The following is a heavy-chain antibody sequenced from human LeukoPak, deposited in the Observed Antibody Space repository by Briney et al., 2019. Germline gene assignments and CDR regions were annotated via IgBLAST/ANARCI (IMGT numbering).Heavy chain of an antibody. J-gene: IGHJ4*02. Sequence: SETLSLTCTVSGGFSSSSTYYWGWIRQPPGKGLEWIGYIYYSGSTNYNPSLKSRVTISVDTSKNQFSLKLSSVTAADTVVYYCARGGSSSWYYWGQGTLVTVSS. D-gene: IGHD6-13*01. V-gene: IGHV4-61*05. CDR1: GGFSSSSTYY. CDR2: IYYSGST. CDR3: ARGGSSSWYY.